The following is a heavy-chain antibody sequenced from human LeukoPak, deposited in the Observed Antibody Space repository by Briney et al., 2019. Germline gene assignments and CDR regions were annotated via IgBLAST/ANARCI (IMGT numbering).Heavy chain of an antibody. CDR3: ARGGHSSLDY. J-gene: IGHJ4*02. Sequence: ASVKVSCKASGGTFSKYTINWVRQATGQGLEWMGWMNPNSGNTGYAQKFQGRVTMTRNTSISTAYMELSSLRSEDTAVYYCARGGHSSLDYWGQGTLVTVSS. D-gene: IGHD6-13*01. V-gene: IGHV1-8*01. CDR1: GGTFSKYT. CDR2: MNPNSGNT.